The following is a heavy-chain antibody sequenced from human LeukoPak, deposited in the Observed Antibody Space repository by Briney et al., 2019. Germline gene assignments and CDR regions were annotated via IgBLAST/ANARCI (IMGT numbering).Heavy chain of an antibody. J-gene: IGHJ4*02. CDR2: MNSDGSIT. CDR3: ATAGQYRFDN. V-gene: IGHV3-74*03. CDR1: GFSFSTSW. D-gene: IGHD3-10*01. Sequence: GGSLRLSCAASGFSFSTSWMHWVRQAPGGGLVWVSRMNSDGSITTYADSVKGRFTISRDNAKNTLYLQVNSLRAEDTGVYYCATAGQYRFDNWGQGTLVTVSS.